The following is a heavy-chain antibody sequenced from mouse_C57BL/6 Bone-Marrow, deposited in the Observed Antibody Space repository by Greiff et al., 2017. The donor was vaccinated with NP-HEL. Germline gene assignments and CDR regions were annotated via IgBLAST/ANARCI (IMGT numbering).Heavy chain of an antibody. CDR1: GFTFSSFG. V-gene: IGHV5-17*02. D-gene: IGHD1-1*01. CDR2: ISSGSSTI. J-gene: IGHJ3*01. CDR3: ARDYYGFAY. Sequence: EVELVESGGGLVQPGGSRKLSCAASGFTFSSFGMHWVRQAPEKGLEWVAYISSGSSTIYYADTVKGRFTISRDNPKNTLFLQMTSLRSEDTAMYYCARDYYGFAYWGQGTLVTVSA.